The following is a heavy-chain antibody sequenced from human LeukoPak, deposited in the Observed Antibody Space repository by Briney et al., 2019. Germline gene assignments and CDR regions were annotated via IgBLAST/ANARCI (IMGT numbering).Heavy chain of an antibody. J-gene: IGHJ4*02. CDR2: INHSGST. V-gene: IGHV4-39*07. D-gene: IGHD3-22*01. CDR1: GGSISSSSYY. CDR3: ARGPPIAYDGSGYYYVFDY. Sequence: SETLSLTCTVSGGSISSSSYYWGWIRQPPGKGLEWIGEINHSGSTNYNPSLKSRVTISVDTSKDQFSLKLTSVTAADTAVYYCARGPPIAYDGSGYYYVFDYWGQGTLVTVSS.